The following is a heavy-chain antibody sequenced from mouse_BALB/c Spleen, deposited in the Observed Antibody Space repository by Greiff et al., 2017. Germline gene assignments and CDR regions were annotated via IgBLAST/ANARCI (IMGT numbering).Heavy chain of an antibody. CDR1: GFTFTDYY. CDR3: ARDTTVVVDWYFDV. Sequence: DVMLVESGGGLVQPGGSLRLSCATSGFTFTDYYMSWVRPPPGKALEWLGFIRNKANGYTTEYSASVKGRFTISRDNSQSILYLQMNTLRAEDSATYYCARDTTVVVDWYFDVWGAGTTVTVSS. V-gene: IGHV7-3*02. J-gene: IGHJ1*01. D-gene: IGHD1-1*01. CDR2: IRNKANGYTT.